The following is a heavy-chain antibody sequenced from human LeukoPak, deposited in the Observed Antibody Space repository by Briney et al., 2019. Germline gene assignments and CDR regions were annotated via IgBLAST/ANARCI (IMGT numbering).Heavy chain of an antibody. CDR1: GDSISTYY. J-gene: IGHJ4*02. CDR3: VARHSSSAKYYFDY. V-gene: IGHV4-59*01. CDR2: IYYSGST. D-gene: IGHD2-2*01. Sequence: SETLSLTCAVSGDSISTYYWTWIRQPPGKGLEWIGDIYYSGSTNYNPSLKSRVTMSVDTSKNQFSLNLRSVTAADTALYYCVARHSSSAKYYFDYWGQGTLVTVSS.